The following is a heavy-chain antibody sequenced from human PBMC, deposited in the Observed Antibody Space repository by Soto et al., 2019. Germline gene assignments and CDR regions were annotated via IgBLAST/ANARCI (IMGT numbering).Heavy chain of an antibody. CDR1: GYTFTDYG. CDR2: ISAYNDNT. CDR3: ARADAVITINCDY. Sequence: QVQLVQSGAEVKKPGASVRVSCKASGYTFTDYGINWVRQAPGQGLEWMGWISAYNDNTNYAQKLQDRVTMTTHTSTSTAYLELRSLRYDDTAVYYCARADAVITINCDYWGQGTLVTVSS. V-gene: IGHV1-18*01. D-gene: IGHD3-9*01. J-gene: IGHJ4*02.